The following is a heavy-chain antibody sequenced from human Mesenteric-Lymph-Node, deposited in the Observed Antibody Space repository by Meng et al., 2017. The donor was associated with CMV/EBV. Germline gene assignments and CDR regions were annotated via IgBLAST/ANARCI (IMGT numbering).Heavy chain of an antibody. CDR2: ISSSGTYI. J-gene: IGHJ4*02. Sequence: GGSLRLSCAASGFTFSSYSMNWVRQAPGKGLEWVSSISSSGTYIFYADSVKGRFTVSRDNAKNSLYLQMNSLRAEDTAVYYCARGAGAGPPGSRIDYWGQGTLVTVSS. CDR1: GFTFSSYS. CDR3: ARGAGAGPPGSRIDY. D-gene: IGHD6-19*01. V-gene: IGHV3-21*01.